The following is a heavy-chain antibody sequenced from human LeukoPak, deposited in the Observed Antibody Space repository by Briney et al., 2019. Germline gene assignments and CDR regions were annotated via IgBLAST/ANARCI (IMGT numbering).Heavy chain of an antibody. D-gene: IGHD6-13*01. CDR2: IIPIFGTA. J-gene: IGHJ4*02. Sequence: SVKVSCKASGGTFSSYAISWVRQAPGQGLEWMGGIIPIFGTANYAQKFQGRVTITADESTSTAYMELSSLRSEDTAVYYCASRYSSSWYDFDYWGQGTLATVSS. CDR3: ASRYSSSWYDFDY. CDR1: GGTFSSYA. V-gene: IGHV1-69*01.